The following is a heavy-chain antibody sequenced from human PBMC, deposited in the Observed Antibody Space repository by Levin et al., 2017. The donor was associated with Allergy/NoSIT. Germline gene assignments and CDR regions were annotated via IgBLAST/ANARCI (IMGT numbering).Heavy chain of an antibody. Sequence: ASVKVSCKASGYTFANYGVSWVRQAPGQGLEWVGWISAYTGNTQYPQKFQGRVTLTTDTSTSTAYMELRSLRSDDTAVYYCARDQIDDYGDYVFLYWGQGTLVTVSS. V-gene: IGHV1-18*01. CDR2: ISAYTGNT. CDR1: GYTFANYG. CDR3: ARDQIDDYGDYVFLY. J-gene: IGHJ4*02. D-gene: IGHD4-17*01.